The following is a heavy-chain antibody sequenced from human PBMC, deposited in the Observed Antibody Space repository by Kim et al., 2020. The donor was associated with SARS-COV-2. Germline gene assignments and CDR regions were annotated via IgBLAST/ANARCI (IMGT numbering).Heavy chain of an antibody. CDR1: GGSLSGYY. D-gene: IGHD3-10*01. CDR3: ARGPGWFGFDP. J-gene: IGHJ5*02. V-gene: IGHV4-34*01. CDR2: INHSGST. Sequence: SETLSLTCAVYGGSLSGYYWSWIRQPPGKGLEWIGEINHSGSTNYNPSLKSRVTMSVDTSKNQFSLKLSSVTAADTAVYYCARGPGWFGFDPWGQGTLVTVSS.